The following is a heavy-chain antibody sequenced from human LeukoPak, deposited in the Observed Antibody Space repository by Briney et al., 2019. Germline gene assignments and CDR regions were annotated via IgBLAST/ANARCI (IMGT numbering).Heavy chain of an antibody. V-gene: IGHV4-38-2*02. CDR3: VRDGPYRITNMDV. CDR1: GYSINSGYY. CDR2: VYHTGTA. J-gene: IGHJ6*03. Sequence: SGTLSLTCAVSGYSINSGYYWGWIRQPPGEGLEWIGSVYHTGTAYYNPSLESRVTISLDRSKNQVSLKVSPLTAADTAVYYCVRDGPYRITNMDVWGKGTTVAVSS.